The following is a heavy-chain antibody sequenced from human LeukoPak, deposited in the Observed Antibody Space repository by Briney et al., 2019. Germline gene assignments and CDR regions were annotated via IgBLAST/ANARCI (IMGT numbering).Heavy chain of an antibody. Sequence: PSETLSLTCAVYGGSFSGYYWSWIRQPPGKGLEWIGEINHSGSTNYNPSLKSRVTLSVDTSKNQFSLKLSSVTAADTAVYYCARRITIFGGKSPFDYWGQGTLVTVSS. V-gene: IGHV4-34*01. D-gene: IGHD3-3*01. CDR3: ARRITIFGGKSPFDY. CDR1: GGSFSGYY. J-gene: IGHJ4*02. CDR2: INHSGST.